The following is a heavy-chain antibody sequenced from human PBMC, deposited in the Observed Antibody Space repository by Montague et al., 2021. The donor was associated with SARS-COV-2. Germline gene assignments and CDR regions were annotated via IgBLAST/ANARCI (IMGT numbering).Heavy chain of an antibody. CDR1: GGSISSSTYY. D-gene: IGHD3-10*01. V-gene: IGHV4-61*05. CDR2: TYHTGDT. CDR3: ARGGSGRDYFDY. Sequence: SETLSLTCTVSGGSISSSTYYWAWIRQPPGKGLEWIGYTYHTGDTDYNPSLKSRLTMSADASKNQFSLSLNYVTPADTAIYYCARGGSGRDYFDYWGQGTLVTVSS. J-gene: IGHJ4*02.